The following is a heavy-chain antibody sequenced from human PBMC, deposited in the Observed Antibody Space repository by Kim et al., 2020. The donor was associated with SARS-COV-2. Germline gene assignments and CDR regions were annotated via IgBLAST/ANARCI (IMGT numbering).Heavy chain of an antibody. Sequence: GGSLRLSCAASGFTFSSYGMHWVRQAPGKGLEWVAVIWYDGSNKYYADSVKGRFTISRDNSKNTLYLQMNSLRAEDTAVYYCASASGVVPAATDSYGMDVWGRETTVSVSS. CDR2: IWYDGSNK. V-gene: IGHV3-33*01. CDR1: GFTFSSYG. D-gene: IGHD2-2*01. J-gene: IGHJ6*02. CDR3: ASASGVVPAATDSYGMDV.